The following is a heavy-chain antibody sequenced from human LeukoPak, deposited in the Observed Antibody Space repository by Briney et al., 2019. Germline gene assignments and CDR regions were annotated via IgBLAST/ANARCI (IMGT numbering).Heavy chain of an antibody. V-gene: IGHV3-30*18. J-gene: IGHJ4*02. D-gene: IGHD6-19*01. Sequence: PGGSLRLSCAASGFTFSTYGMHWVRQAPGKGLEWVAVISYDGSNKYYADSVRGRFTISRDNSKNTLYLQMNSLRAEDTAVYYCAKDRPWLVFWGQGTLVTVSS. CDR3: AKDRPWLVF. CDR1: GFTFSTYG. CDR2: ISYDGSNK.